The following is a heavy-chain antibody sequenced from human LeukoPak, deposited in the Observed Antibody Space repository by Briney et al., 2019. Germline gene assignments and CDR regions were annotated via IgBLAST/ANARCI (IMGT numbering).Heavy chain of an antibody. CDR3: ATTYYYGSGGVDY. D-gene: IGHD3-10*01. J-gene: IGHJ4*02. V-gene: IGHV4-39*01. CDR2: INYSGST. CDR1: GVSISSSSYY. Sequence: PSETLSLTCTVSGVSISSSSYYWGWIRQPPGKGLEWIGSINYSGSTYYNPPLRSRVTISVDTSKNQFSLKLSSVTAADTAVYYCATTYYYGSGGVDYWGQGTLVTYSS.